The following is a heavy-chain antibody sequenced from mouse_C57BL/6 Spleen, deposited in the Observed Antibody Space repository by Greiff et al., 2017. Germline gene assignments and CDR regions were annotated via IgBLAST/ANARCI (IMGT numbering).Heavy chain of an antibody. J-gene: IGHJ4*01. CDR3: ARDLYYGYDGGDYAMDY. Sequence: VQLQQSGTELVKPGASVKLSCKASGYTFTSYWMHWVKQRPGQGLEWIGNINPSNGGTNYNEKFKSKATLTVDKSSSTAYMQLSSLTSEDSAVYYCARDLYYGYDGGDYAMDYWGQGTSVTVSS. CDR2: INPSNGGT. D-gene: IGHD2-2*01. CDR1: GYTFTSYW. V-gene: IGHV1-53*01.